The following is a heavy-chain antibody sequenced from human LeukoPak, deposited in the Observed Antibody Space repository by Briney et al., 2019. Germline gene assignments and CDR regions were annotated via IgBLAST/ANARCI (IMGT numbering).Heavy chain of an antibody. D-gene: IGHD3-22*01. CDR3: AKATYYYDSSGYLGPINFDY. CDR1: GFTVSSTY. V-gene: IGHV3-9*01. J-gene: IGHJ4*02. CDR2: ISWNSGSI. Sequence: GGSLRLSCAASGFTVSSTYMSWVRQAPGKGLEWVSGISWNSGSIGYADSVKGRFTISRDNAKNSLYLQMNSLRAEDTALYYCAKATYYYDSSGYLGPINFDYWGQGTLVTVSS.